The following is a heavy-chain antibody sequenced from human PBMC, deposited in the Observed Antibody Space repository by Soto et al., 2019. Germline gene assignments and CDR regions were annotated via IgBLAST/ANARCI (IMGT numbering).Heavy chain of an antibody. Sequence: QIQLVESGGGVVQPGGSLRLSCAASGFPFRAYGMHWVRQAPGKGLEWVAVISHDEIKKYYADSVQGRFNISRDNSENILYLKMNSLRVEDTAVYYCTKKTSGDFTEGPHSWGQGSLVTVSS. CDR3: TKKTSGDFTEGPHS. CDR2: ISHDEIKK. CDR1: GFPFRAYG. V-gene: IGHV3-30*18. D-gene: IGHD3-3*01. J-gene: IGHJ4*02.